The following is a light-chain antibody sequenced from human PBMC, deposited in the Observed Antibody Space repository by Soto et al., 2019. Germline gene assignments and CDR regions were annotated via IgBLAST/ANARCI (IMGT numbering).Light chain of an antibody. CDR1: QSVSSN. J-gene: IGKJ1*01. CDR3: QQYNNWPPGT. Sequence: EIVMTQSPATLSVSPGERATLSCRASQSVSSNLAWYQQKPGQAPRLLIYGASTRATGIQARFSSSGSGTEFTLTISSLQYEDFAVYYCQQYNNWPPGTFGQGTKVAIK. V-gene: IGKV3-15*01. CDR2: GAS.